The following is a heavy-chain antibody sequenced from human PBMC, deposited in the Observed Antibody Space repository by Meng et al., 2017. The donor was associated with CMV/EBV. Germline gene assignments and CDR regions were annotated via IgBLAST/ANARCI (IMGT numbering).Heavy chain of an antibody. D-gene: IGHD2-2*01. CDR3: ARGIYCSSTSCYSDYFDY. J-gene: IGHJ4*02. V-gene: IGHV4-59*01. CDR1: GGSISSYY. CDR2: IYYSGST. Sequence: GSLRLSCTVSGGSISSYYWSWIRQPPGKGLEWIGYIYYSGSTNYNPSLKSRVTISVDTSKNQFSLKLSSVTAADTAVYHCARGIYCSSTSCYSDYFDYRGQGTLVTVSS.